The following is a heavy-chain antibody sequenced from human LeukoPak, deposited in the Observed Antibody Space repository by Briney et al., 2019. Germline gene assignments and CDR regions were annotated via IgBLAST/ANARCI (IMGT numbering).Heavy chain of an antibody. CDR3: AKDYCRDGNCPFPFLDS. J-gene: IGHJ4*02. D-gene: IGHD2-15*01. CDR1: GFTLTNHG. V-gene: IGHV3-23*01. CDR2: ITGTGGR. Sequence: PGGSLRLSCAVSGFTLTNHGVSWVRQAPGKGLEWVSIITGTGGRYYGDSVKDRFILSRDNSKNTVYMQMSSLRAEDTATYYCAKDYCRDGNCPFPFLDSWGQGTLVTVSS.